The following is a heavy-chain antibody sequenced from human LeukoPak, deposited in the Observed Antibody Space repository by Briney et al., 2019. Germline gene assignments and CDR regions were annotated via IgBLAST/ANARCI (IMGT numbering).Heavy chain of an antibody. CDR3: AKWGDYDILTGYYDSDY. V-gene: IGHV3-23*01. Sequence: GASLRLSCAASGVIFSNHAMSWVRQAPGKGLEWVSAICGRDGYTYYADSVKGRFTFSRDDPKNPLYLQMNTLRVEDTAVYYCAKWGDYDILTGYYDSDYWGHGTLVTVSS. J-gene: IGHJ4*01. CDR1: GVIFSNHA. D-gene: IGHD3-9*01. CDR2: ICGRDGYT.